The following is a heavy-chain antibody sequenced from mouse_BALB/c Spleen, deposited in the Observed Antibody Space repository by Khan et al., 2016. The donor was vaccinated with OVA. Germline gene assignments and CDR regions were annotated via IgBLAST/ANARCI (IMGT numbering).Heavy chain of an antibody. V-gene: IGHV3-2*02. J-gene: IGHJ2*01. CDR3: ASGRLLLRYPDYFNY. CDR1: GYSITSDYA. D-gene: IGHD1-1*01. Sequence: EVQLQESGPGLLKPSQSLSLTCTVTGYSITSDYAWNWIRQFPGNKLECMAYIGYSGSTTYNPSLRSRTSITRDTSKNQFFLQLNSVTTEDTATYYGASGRLLLRYPDYFNYWGQGTTLTVSS. CDR2: IGYSGST.